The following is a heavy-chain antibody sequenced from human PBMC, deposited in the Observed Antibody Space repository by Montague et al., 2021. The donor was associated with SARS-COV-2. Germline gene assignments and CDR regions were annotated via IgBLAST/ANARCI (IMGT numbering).Heavy chain of an antibody. D-gene: IGHD3-3*01. CDR2: IYYSGNT. Sequence: SETLSLTCTVSGGSISSSSYYWGWIRQPPGKGLEWIGNIYYSGNTYYNPSLKIPVTISVDTSKNQFSLKLSSVTAADTAVYYCANMGVGRITIFGVVSRGGLDYWGQGTLVTVSS. J-gene: IGHJ4*02. CDR1: GGSISSSSYY. CDR3: ANMGVGRITIFGVVSRGGLDY. V-gene: IGHV4-39*01.